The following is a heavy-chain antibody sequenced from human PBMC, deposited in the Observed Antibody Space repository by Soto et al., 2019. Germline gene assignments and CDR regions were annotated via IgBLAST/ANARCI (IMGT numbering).Heavy chain of an antibody. Sequence: EVQLVQSGAEVKKPGESLKISCKGSGYSFTSYWIAWVRQMPGKGLEWMGIIYPGDSDTRYSPSFQGQVTISADKSISPAYLQWSSLKASDTARYYCARHESLDVCYGSGSRIDYWGQGTLVTVSS. D-gene: IGHD3-10*01. CDR3: ARHESLDVCYGSGSRIDY. CDR2: IYPGDSDT. CDR1: GYSFTSYW. J-gene: IGHJ4*02. V-gene: IGHV5-51*01.